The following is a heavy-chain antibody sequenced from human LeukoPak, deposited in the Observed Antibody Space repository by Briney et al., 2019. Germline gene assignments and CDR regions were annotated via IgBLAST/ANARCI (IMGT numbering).Heavy chain of an antibody. D-gene: IGHD2-15*01. CDR1: GFTFRSYA. J-gene: IGHJ3*02. CDR3: ARGANWVEFDT. CDR2: ISGSGGNT. Sequence: GGSLRLSCAASGFTFRSYAMSWVRQAPGKGLGWVSSISGSGGNTFYADSVKGRFTVSRDNAKTSVYLQMNSLRAEDTAVYYCARGANWVEFDTWGQGTMVTVSS. V-gene: IGHV3-23*01.